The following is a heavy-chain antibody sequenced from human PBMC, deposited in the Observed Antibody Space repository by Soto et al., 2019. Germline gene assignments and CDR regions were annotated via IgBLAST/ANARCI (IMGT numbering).Heavy chain of an antibody. V-gene: IGHV4-31*03. CDR2: IYYSGTT. Sequence: PSETRSLTCTVSGASISSGSYYWTWIRQYPGKGLEWIGYIYYSGTTYSNPSLKSRVTISLDTSKNQFSLKLISVTAADTAVYYCARGRGGSYPIDSWGQGTLVTVSS. CDR3: ARGRGGSYPIDS. CDR1: GASISSGSYY. D-gene: IGHD1-26*01. J-gene: IGHJ4*02.